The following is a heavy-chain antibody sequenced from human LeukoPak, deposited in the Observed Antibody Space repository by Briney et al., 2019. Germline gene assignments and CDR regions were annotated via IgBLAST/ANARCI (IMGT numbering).Heavy chain of an antibody. Sequence: GGSLRLSCAASGFAFTNAWMNWVRQAPGKGLEWVGRIKSKTDGGTADYAAPVKGRFTISRDDSKNTLYLQMNSLKTEDTAVYYCTTADSSGRFLIDYWGQGTLVTVSS. J-gene: IGHJ4*02. CDR3: TTADSSGRFLIDY. CDR2: IKSKTDGGTA. V-gene: IGHV3-15*07. CDR1: GFAFTNAW. D-gene: IGHD3-22*01.